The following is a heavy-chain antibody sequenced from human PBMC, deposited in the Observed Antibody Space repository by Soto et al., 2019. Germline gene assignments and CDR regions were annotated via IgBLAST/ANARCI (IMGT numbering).Heavy chain of an antibody. D-gene: IGHD4-17*01. J-gene: IGHJ6*02. Sequence: GGSLRLSGAASGFSVICNYISWVRHAPWEWLEWVAIIHMNGTTDYAKSVQGRFRVSRDIYKNTFFLQMNSLRAEDTAVYFCSGDPPGYGEGDWYHGVDVWGQGTKDAFSS. CDR1: GFSVICNY. V-gene: IGHV3-53*01. CDR3: SGDPPGYGEGDWYHGVDV. CDR2: IHMNGTT.